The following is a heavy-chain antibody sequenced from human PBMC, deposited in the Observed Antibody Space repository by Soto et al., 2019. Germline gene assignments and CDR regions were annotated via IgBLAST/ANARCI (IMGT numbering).Heavy chain of an antibody. D-gene: IGHD2-2*01. CDR3: ARRFCTSTTCYPWFDP. CDR1: GYSFTSYW. Sequence: GESLKISFKGSGYSFTSYWIGWVRQMPGKGLEWMGIIYPGDSDTQYSPSFQGQVTISVDKSITTAYLQWSSLKASDTAMYYCARRFCTSTTCYPWFDPWSQGTLVTVSS. J-gene: IGHJ5*02. V-gene: IGHV5-51*01. CDR2: IYPGDSDT.